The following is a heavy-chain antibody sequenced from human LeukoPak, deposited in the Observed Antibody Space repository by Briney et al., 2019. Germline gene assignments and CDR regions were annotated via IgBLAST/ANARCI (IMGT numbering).Heavy chain of an antibody. V-gene: IGHV4-59*01. CDR3: ARAKLRGTAFDY. Sequence: SETLSLTCTVSGGSISSYYWSWIRQPPGEGLEWIGYIYYSGSTNYNPSLKSRVTISVDTSKNQFSLKLSSVTAADTAVYYCARAKLRGTAFDYWGQGTLVTVSS. CDR2: IYYSGST. D-gene: IGHD4-17*01. J-gene: IGHJ4*02. CDR1: GGSISSYY.